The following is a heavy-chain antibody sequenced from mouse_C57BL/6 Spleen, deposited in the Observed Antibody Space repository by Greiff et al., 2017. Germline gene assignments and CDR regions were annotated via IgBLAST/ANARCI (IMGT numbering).Heavy chain of an antibody. D-gene: IGHD1-1*01. CDR3: ARRYYGSRGYFDV. CDR1: GYAFTNYL. V-gene: IGHV1-54*01. Sequence: QVQLKQSGAELVRPGTSVKVSCKASGYAFTNYLIEWVKQRPGQGLEWIGVINPGSGGTNYNEKFKGKATLTADKSSSTAYMQLSSRTSEDSAVYFCARRYYGSRGYFDVWGTGTTVTVSS. J-gene: IGHJ1*03. CDR2: INPGSGGT.